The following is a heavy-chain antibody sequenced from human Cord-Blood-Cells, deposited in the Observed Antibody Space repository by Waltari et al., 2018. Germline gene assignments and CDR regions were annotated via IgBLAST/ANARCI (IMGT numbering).Heavy chain of an antibody. Sequence: QVQLQQSGPGLVKPSQTLSLTCAISGDSVASNSAAWNWIRQSPSRGLEWLGRTYYRSKWYNDYAVSVKSQITINPDTSKNQFSLQLNSVTPEDTAVYYCARAEYSSGFDHYYGMDVWGQGTTVTVSS. V-gene: IGHV6-1*01. CDR3: ARAEYSSGFDHYYGMDV. D-gene: IGHD6-19*01. J-gene: IGHJ6*02. CDR2: TYYRSKWYN. CDR1: GDSVASNSAA.